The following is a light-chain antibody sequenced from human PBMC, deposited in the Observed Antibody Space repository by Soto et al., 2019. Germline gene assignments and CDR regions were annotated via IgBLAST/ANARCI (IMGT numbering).Light chain of an antibody. CDR1: QTIRTS. V-gene: IGKV1-39*01. CDR3: QQTYATPPT. J-gene: IGKJ1*01. CDR2: AAS. Sequence: DIQMTQSPSSLSASVGDRVILTCRASQTIRTSLNWYQQKPGKAPKLLIYAASTLHSGVPSRFSGSGSGTDFNLSISNLQPEDFATYFCQQTYATPPTFGQGTKVEI.